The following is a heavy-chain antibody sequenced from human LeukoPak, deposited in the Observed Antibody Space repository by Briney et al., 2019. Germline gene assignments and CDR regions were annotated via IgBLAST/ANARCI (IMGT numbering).Heavy chain of an antibody. CDR3: ARDQLYSGSYNDY. CDR2: IYSGGST. J-gene: IGHJ4*02. V-gene: IGHV3-53*01. CDR1: GFTVSSNY. D-gene: IGHD1-26*01. Sequence: GGSLRLSCAASGFTVSSNYMSWVRQAPGKGLEWVSVIYSGGSTYYADSVKGRFTISRDNSKNTLYLQMNSLRAEDTAVYYCARDQLYSGSYNDYCGQGTLVTVSS.